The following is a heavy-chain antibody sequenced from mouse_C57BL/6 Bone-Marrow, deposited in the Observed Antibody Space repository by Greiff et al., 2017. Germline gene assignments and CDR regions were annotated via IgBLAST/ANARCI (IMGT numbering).Heavy chain of an antibody. CDR1: GFSLSTFGMG. Sequence: QVQLQQSGPGILQPSQTLSLTCSFSGFSLSTFGMGVGWIRQPSGKGLEWLVHIWWDDDKYYNPALKSRLTISKDTSKNQVFLKIAKVDTADTATYYCARFYDGYYDGDYWGQGTTLTVSS. V-gene: IGHV8-8*01. CDR3: ARFYDGYYDGDY. D-gene: IGHD2-3*01. CDR2: IWWDDDK. J-gene: IGHJ2*01.